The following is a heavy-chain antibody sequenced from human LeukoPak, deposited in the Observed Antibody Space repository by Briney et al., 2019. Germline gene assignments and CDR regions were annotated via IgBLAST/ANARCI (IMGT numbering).Heavy chain of an antibody. D-gene: IGHD6-19*01. Sequence: GGSLRLSCAASGFTFSNYGMHWVRQAPGKGLEWVAFIQYDGSNKYYADSVKGRFTISRDNSKNTLYLQMNSLRVEDTGVYYCAKGGSGWSLSDYWGQGTLVTVSS. CDR3: AKGGSGWSLSDY. CDR1: GFTFSNYG. CDR2: IQYDGSNK. V-gene: IGHV3-30*02. J-gene: IGHJ4*02.